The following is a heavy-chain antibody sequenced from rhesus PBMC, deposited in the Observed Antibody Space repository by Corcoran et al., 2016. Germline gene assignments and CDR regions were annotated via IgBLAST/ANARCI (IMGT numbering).Heavy chain of an antibody. J-gene: IGHJ1*01. V-gene: IGHV3-136*01. CDR1: GFTFSGYD. Sequence: EVQLVESGGGLVQPGGSLRLSCAASGFTFSGYDMNWVRQAPGKGLDWVSDISYTGKTIDYADAVKGRFTISRDNAKNSLFLQMRSLRAEDTAVYYCTRETSGFEFWGQGALVTVSS. CDR2: ISYTGKTI. D-gene: IGHD2-21*01. CDR3: TRETSGFEF.